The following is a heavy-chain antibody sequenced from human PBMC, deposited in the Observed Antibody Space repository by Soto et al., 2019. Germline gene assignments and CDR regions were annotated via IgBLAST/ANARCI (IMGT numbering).Heavy chain of an antibody. CDR1: GGSISSGDYY. CDR3: AREQDPWEFDY. CDR2: IYYSGST. J-gene: IGHJ4*02. Sequence: TLSLTCTVSGGSISSGDYYWSWIRQPPGKGLEWIGYIYYSGSTYYNPSLKSRVTISVDTSKNQFSLKLSSVTAADTAVYYCAREQDPWEFDYWGQGTLVTVSS. V-gene: IGHV4-30-4*01. D-gene: IGHD1-26*01.